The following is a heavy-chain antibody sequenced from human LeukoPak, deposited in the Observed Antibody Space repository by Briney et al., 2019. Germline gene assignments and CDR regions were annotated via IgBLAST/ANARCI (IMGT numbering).Heavy chain of an antibody. D-gene: IGHD1-1*01. CDR2: ISTDGRFT. V-gene: IGHV3-74*01. Sequence: PGGSLRLSCAASGFTFSNYWMHWVRLAPGKGPMWVSRISTDGRFTSYADSVKGRSTISRDNAENTLYLHMSSLRAEDTALYYCARDFLHSPNCPGCWGQGTLVTVSS. J-gene: IGHJ4*02. CDR3: ARDFLHSPNCPGC. CDR1: GFTFSNYW.